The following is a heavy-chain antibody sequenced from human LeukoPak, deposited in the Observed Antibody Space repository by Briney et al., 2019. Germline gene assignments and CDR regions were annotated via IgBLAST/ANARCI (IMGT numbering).Heavy chain of an antibody. V-gene: IGHV1-69*05. CDR2: VIPIFGTA. D-gene: IGHD2-2*01. J-gene: IGHJ4*02. Sequence: SVKVSCKASGGTFSTYAISWVRQAPGQGLEWMGGVIPIFGTANYAQNLQGRVTITTDESTSTAYKELSSLRSEDTAVYYCAREYCSTTICFGRGGFDYWGQGTLVTVSS. CDR3: AREYCSTTICFGRGGFDY. CDR1: GGTFSTYA.